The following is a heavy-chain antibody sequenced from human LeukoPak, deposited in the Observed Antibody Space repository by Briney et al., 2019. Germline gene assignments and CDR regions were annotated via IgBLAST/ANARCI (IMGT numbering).Heavy chain of an antibody. J-gene: IGHJ6*03. CDR3: AKSGRSYYYYMDV. CDR1: FLTFSAYG. CDR2: ISGSGGST. Sequence: GGSLRLSCEASFLTFSAYGMHWVRQAPGKGLEWVSAISGSGGSTYYADSVKGRFTISRDNSKNTLYLQMNSLRAEDTAVYYCAKSGRSYYYYMDVWGKGTTVTVSS. V-gene: IGHV3-23*01.